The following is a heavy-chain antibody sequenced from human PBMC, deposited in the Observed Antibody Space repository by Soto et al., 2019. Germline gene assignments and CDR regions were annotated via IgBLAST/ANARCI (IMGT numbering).Heavy chain of an antibody. D-gene: IGHD6-13*01. CDR1: GFTFSSYS. Sequence: ESVGGLVKPGGSLRLSCAASGFTFSSYSMNWVRQAPGKGLEWVSSISSSSSYIYYADSVKGRFTISRDNAKNSLYLQMNSLRAEDTAVYYCARAGPSSSSGAFDIWGQGTMVTVSS. V-gene: IGHV3-21*01. CDR3: ARAGPSSSSGAFDI. CDR2: ISSSSSYI. J-gene: IGHJ3*02.